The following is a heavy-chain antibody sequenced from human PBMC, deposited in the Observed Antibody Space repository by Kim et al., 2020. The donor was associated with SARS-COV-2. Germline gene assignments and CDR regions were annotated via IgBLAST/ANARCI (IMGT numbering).Heavy chain of an antibody. D-gene: IGHD6-19*01. CDR2: IDPSDSYT. CDR3: ARLGIAVAVEAFDI. CDR1: GYSFTSYW. Sequence: GESLKISCKGSGYSFTSYWISWLRQMPGKGLEWMGRIDPSDSYTNYSPSFQVHVTISADKSISTAYLQWSSLKASDTAMYYCARLGIAVAVEAFDIWGQGTMVTVSS. V-gene: IGHV5-10-1*01. J-gene: IGHJ3*02.